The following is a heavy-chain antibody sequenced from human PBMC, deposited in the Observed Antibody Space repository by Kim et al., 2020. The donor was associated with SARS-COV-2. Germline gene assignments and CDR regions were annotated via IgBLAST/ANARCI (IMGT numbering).Heavy chain of an antibody. Sequence: RFTISRDNAKNSLYLQMNSLRDEDTAVYYCARGLRDFYDILTGYRITFDYWGQGTLVTVSS. CDR3: ARGLRDFYDILTGYRITFDY. D-gene: IGHD3-9*01. J-gene: IGHJ4*02. V-gene: IGHV3-48*02.